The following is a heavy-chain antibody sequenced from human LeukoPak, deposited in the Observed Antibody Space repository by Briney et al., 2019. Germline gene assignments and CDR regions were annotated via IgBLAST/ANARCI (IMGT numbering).Heavy chain of an antibody. Sequence: GGSLRLSCAASGFTFDDYAMHWVRQAPGKGLEWVSGISWNSGSIGYADSVKGRFTISRDNAKNSLYLQMNSLRAEDTALYYCAKDLEYNWNDVYYFDYWGQGTLVTVSS. CDR2: ISWNSGSI. CDR1: GFTFDDYA. J-gene: IGHJ4*02. V-gene: IGHV3-9*01. CDR3: AKDLEYNWNDVYYFDY. D-gene: IGHD1-1*01.